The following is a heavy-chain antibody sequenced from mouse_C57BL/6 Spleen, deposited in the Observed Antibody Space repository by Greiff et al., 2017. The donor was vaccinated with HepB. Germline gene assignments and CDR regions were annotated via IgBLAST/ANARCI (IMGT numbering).Heavy chain of an antibody. V-gene: IGHV1-55*01. J-gene: IGHJ1*03. Sequence: VQLQQPGAELVKPGASVKMSCKASGYTFTSYWITWVKQRPGQGLEWIGDIYPGSGSTNYNEKFKSKATLTVDTSSSTAYMQLSRLTSEDSAVYYCARRDLTGTGYFDVWGTGTTVTVSS. CDR3: ARRDLTGTGYFDV. D-gene: IGHD4-1*01. CDR2: IYPGSGST. CDR1: GYTFTSYW.